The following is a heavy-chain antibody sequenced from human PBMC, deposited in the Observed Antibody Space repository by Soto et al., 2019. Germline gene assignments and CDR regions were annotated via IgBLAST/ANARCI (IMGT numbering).Heavy chain of an antibody. D-gene: IGHD3-16*01. CDR2: IIPMFRTT. J-gene: IGHJ3*01. CDR1: GDTFDTYT. CDR3: AGGDGGADAFDL. V-gene: IGHV1-69*12. Sequence: QVHLVQSGTEVRKPGSSVNVSCQASGDTFDTYTFSWVRQAPGQGLQWMGEIIPMFRTTNYAPRFQGRLTLTADDSTRIVYMELNSLTFEDTAVYYCAGGDGGADAFDLWGQGTLIAVSS.